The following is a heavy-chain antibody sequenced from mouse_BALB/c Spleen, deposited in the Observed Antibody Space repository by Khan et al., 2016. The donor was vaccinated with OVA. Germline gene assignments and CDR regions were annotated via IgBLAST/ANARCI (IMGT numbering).Heavy chain of an antibody. D-gene: IGHD2-1*01. V-gene: IGHV3-1*02. CDR3: ARDGNYMDY. CDR1: GYSITSVYS. J-gene: IGHJ4*01. Sequence: EVQLQESGPDLVKPSQSLALTCTVTGYSITSVYSWHWIRQFPGNKLEWMGYISYRGSINYNPSLKSRISITRDTSQNQVFLQLISVTTEDTATYYCARDGNYMDYWGQGTSVTVSS. CDR2: ISYRGSI.